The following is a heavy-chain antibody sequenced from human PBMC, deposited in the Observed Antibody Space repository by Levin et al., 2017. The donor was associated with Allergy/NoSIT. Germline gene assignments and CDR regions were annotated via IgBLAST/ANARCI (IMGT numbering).Heavy chain of an antibody. CDR3: AKDLWYYYDSSGTEPTPFDY. Sequence: PGGSLRLSCAASGFTFSSYAMSWVRQAPGKGLEWVSAISGSGGSTYYADSVKGRFTISRDNSKNTLYLQMNSLRAEDTAVYYCAKDLWYYYDSSGTEPTPFDYWGQGTLVTVSS. CDR2: ISGSGGST. J-gene: IGHJ4*02. V-gene: IGHV3-23*01. CDR1: GFTFSSYA. D-gene: IGHD3-22*01.